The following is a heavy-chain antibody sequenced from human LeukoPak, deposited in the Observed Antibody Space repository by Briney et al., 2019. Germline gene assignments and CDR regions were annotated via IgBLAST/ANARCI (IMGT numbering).Heavy chain of an antibody. CDR1: GGTFSSYA. Sequence: ASVNVSCKASGGTFSSYAISWVRQAPGQGLEWMGGIIPIFGTANYAQKFQGRVTITADESTSTAYMELSSLRSEDTAVYYCARGGIVATISSFDPWGQGTLVTVSS. V-gene: IGHV1-69*13. D-gene: IGHD5-12*01. CDR2: IIPIFGTA. J-gene: IGHJ5*02. CDR3: ARGGIVATISSFDP.